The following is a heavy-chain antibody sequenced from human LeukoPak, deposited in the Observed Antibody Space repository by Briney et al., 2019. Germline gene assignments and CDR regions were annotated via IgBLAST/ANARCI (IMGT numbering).Heavy chain of an antibody. CDR3: ARVSAACSHYYYYGMDD. CDR1: GGSISSYY. V-gene: IGHV4-59*01. D-gene: IGHD6-25*01. CDR2: IYYSGST. Sequence: LETLSLTCTVSGGSISSYYWSWIRQPPGKGLKWIGDIYYSGSTNYNPSLKSRVTISVDTSKNQFSLKLSSVAAADTAVYYCARVSAACSHYYYYGMDDWGQGTTVTVSS. J-gene: IGHJ6*02.